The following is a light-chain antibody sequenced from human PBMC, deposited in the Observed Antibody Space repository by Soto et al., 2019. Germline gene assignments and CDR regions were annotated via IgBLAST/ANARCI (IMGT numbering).Light chain of an antibody. CDR3: TSYAGDNNYL. CDR1: RSDVGGYDY. V-gene: IGLV2-8*01. CDR2: EVS. Sequence: QSVLAQPPSASWSPGQPVTISCTGTRSDVGGYDYVSWYQQYPGKAPKLLIYEVSKRPSGVPDRFSGSKTGNTASLTVSGLQADDEADYYCTSYAGDNNYLFGTGTKGTVL. J-gene: IGLJ1*01.